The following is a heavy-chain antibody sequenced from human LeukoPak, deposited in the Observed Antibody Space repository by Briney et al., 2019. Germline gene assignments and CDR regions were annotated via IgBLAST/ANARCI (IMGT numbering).Heavy chain of an antibody. D-gene: IGHD3-9*01. Sequence: GGSLRLSCEASGFTFSSHWMSWVRQAPGKGLEWVANIKTDGSEKYYVDPVKGRFTISRDNAKNSLYLQMNSLRAEDTAVYYCARDYTGYFPWGQGTLVIVSS. CDR2: IKTDGSEK. CDR3: ARDYTGYFP. J-gene: IGHJ5*02. V-gene: IGHV3-7*03. CDR1: GFTFSSHW.